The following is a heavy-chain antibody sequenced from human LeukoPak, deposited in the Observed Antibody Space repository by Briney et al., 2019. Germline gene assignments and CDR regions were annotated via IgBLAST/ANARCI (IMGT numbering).Heavy chain of an antibody. J-gene: IGHJ4*02. D-gene: IGHD4-17*01. CDR2: ISTNGGST. CDR1: GFTFSSYA. V-gene: IGHV3-64*01. Sequence: PGGSLRLSCAASGFTFSSYAMHWVRQAPGKGLEYVSSISTNGGSTYYANSVKGRFTISRDNSKNMLYLQMGSLRAEDMAVYYCATDSMTTVTTYTFGDYWGQGTLVTISS. CDR3: ATDSMTTVTTYTFGDY.